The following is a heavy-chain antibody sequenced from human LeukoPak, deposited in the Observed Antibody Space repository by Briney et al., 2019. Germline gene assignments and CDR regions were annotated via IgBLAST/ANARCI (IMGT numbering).Heavy chain of an antibody. D-gene: IGHD5-24*01. CDR3: ARGGVRCLQSYPKFDY. CDR1: GGSFSGYY. J-gene: IGHJ4*02. Sequence: SETLSLTCAVYGGSFSGYYWSWIRQPPGKGLEWIGEINHSGSTNYNPSLKSRVTISVDTSKNQFSLKLSSVTAADTAVYYCARGGVRCLQSYPKFDYWGQGTLVTVSS. V-gene: IGHV4-34*01. CDR2: INHSGST.